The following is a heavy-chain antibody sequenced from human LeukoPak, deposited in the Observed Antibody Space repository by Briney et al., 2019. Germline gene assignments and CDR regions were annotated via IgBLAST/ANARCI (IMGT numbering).Heavy chain of an antibody. Sequence: SETLSLTCTVSGVSISSGSYYWSWIRQPAGKGLEWIGRIYTSGSTNYNPSLKSRVTISVDTSKNQFSLKLSSVTAADTAVYYCARENNWNYVVRSAILTYYFDYWGQGTLVTVSS. CDR1: GVSISSGSYY. CDR2: IYTSGST. CDR3: ARENNWNYVVRSAILTYYFDY. J-gene: IGHJ4*02. D-gene: IGHD1-7*01. V-gene: IGHV4-61*02.